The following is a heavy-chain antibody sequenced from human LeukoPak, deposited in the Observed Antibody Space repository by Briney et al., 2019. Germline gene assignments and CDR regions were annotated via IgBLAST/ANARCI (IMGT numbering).Heavy chain of an antibody. D-gene: IGHD6-19*01. V-gene: IGHV4-59*08. CDR3: ARLYSSGWYYFDY. J-gene: IGHJ4*02. CDR1: GGSISSYY. Sequence: PSETLSLTCTASGGSISSYYWSWIRQPPGKGLEWIGYIYYSGSTNYNPSLKSRVTISVDTSKNQFSLKLSSVTAADTAVYYCARLYSSGWYYFDYWGQGTLVTVSS. CDR2: IYYSGST.